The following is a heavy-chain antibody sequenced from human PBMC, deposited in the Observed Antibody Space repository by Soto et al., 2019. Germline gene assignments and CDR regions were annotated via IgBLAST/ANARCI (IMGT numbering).Heavy chain of an antibody. CDR2: INAGNGNT. D-gene: IGHD2-2*02. Sequence: ASVKVSCKASGYTFTSYAMHWVRQAPGQRLEWMGWINAGNGNTKYSQKFQGRVTITRDTSASTAYMELSSLRSEDTAVYYCARDLKAQFQDIGVVPAAIRPGNYYYGMDVWGQGTTVTVS. CDR1: GYTFTSYA. CDR3: ARDLKAQFQDIGVVPAAIRPGNYYYGMDV. J-gene: IGHJ6*02. V-gene: IGHV1-3*01.